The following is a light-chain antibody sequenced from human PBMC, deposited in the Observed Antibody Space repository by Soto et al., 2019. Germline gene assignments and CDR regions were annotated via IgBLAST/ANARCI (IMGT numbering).Light chain of an antibody. CDR3: QQYNSYSPT. J-gene: IGKJ1*01. Sequence: IKMYKSPSTLSAYVGDRVTITCRASQSISSWLAWYQQKPGKAPKLLIYKASSLESGVPSRFSGSGSGTEFTLTISSLQPDDFATYYCQQYNSYSPTFGQGTKV. CDR1: QSISSW. V-gene: IGKV1-5*03. CDR2: KAS.